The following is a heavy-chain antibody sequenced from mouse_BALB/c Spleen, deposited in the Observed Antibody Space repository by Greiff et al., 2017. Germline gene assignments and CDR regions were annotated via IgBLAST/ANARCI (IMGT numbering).Heavy chain of an antibody. CDR3: ARYGNYGFDY. J-gene: IGHJ2*01. CDR2: ISSGGSYT. Sequence: EVHLVESGGGLVKPGGSLKLSCAASGFAFSSYDMSWVRQTPEKRLEWVAYISSGGSYTYYPDTVTGRFTISRDNAKNTLYLEMSSLRSEDTAMYYCARYGNYGFDYWGQGTTLTVSS. D-gene: IGHD2-1*01. CDR1: GFAFSSYD. V-gene: IGHV5-9-4*01.